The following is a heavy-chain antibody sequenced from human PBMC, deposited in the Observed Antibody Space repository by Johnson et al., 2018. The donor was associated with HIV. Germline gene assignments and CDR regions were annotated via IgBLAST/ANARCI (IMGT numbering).Heavy chain of an antibody. Sequence: VQLVESGGGVVQPGRSLRLSCTGSGFTFGDYAMTWVRQAPGKGLEWVSGINWNGGSTGYADSVKGRFTISRDNAKNSLYLQMNSLRAEDTALYYCARDVVSSSNAFDIWGQGTMVTVSS. D-gene: IGHD6-6*01. CDR1: GFTFGDYA. CDR2: INWNGGST. V-gene: IGHV3-20*04. CDR3: ARDVVSSSNAFDI. J-gene: IGHJ3*02.